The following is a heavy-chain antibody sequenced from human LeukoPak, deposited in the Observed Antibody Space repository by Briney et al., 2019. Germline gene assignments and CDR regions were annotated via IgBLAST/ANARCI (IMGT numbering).Heavy chain of an antibody. CDR3: ARAISSVVVMDY. Sequence: PGGSLRLSCAASGFTFSSYEMNWVRQAPGKGLEWVSYISSSGSTIYYADSVKGRFTISRDNAKNSLYLQMNSLRAEDTAVYYCARAISSVVVMDYWGQGTPVTVSS. D-gene: IGHD3-22*01. V-gene: IGHV3-48*03. CDR1: GFTFSSYE. CDR2: ISSSGSTI. J-gene: IGHJ4*02.